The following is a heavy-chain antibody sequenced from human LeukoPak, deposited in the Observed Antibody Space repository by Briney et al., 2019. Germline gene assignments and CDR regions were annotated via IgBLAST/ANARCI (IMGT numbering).Heavy chain of an antibody. D-gene: IGHD2-21*02. Sequence: GESLKISCKGSGYSFTSYWIGWVRQMPGKGLEWMGIIYPGDSDTRYSPSFQGQVTISAHKSISTAYLQWSSLKASDTAMYYCARHRPYCGSDCPFDYWGQGTLVTVSS. CDR2: IYPGDSDT. CDR1: GYSFTSYW. V-gene: IGHV5-51*01. CDR3: ARHRPYCGSDCPFDY. J-gene: IGHJ4*02.